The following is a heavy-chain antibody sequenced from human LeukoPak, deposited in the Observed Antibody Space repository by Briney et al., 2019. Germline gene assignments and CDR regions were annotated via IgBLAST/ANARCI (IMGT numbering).Heavy chain of an antibody. CDR3: ARAEYQLLSSRDY. J-gene: IGHJ4*02. D-gene: IGHD2-2*01. CDR1: GGSFSGYY. V-gene: IGHV4-34*01. Sequence: SETLSLTCAVYGGSFSGYYWSWIRKPPGRGLEWIGEINHSGSTNYNPSLKSRVTISVDTSKNQFSLKLSSVTAADTAVYYCARAEYQLLSSRDYWGQGTLVTVSS. CDR2: INHSGST.